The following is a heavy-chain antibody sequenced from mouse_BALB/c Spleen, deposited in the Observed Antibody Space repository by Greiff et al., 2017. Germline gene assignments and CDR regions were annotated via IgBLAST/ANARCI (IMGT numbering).Heavy chain of an antibody. V-gene: IGHV5-6-5*01. CDR3: AREVYYGSSYVLFAY. CDR1: GFTFSSYA. J-gene: IGHJ3*01. Sequence: EVKVVESGGGLVKPGGSLKLSCAASGFTFSSYAMSWVRQTPEKRLEWVASISSGGSTYYPDSVKGRFTISRDNARNILYLQMSSLRSEDTAMYYCAREVYYGSSYVLFAYWGQGTLVTVSA. D-gene: IGHD1-1*01. CDR2: ISSGGST.